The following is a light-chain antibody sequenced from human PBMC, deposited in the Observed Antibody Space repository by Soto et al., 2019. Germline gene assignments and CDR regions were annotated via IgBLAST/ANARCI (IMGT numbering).Light chain of an antibody. CDR3: ISYTRSNTLYVV. CDR1: SSDVGGYNY. V-gene: IGLV2-14*01. CDR2: DVS. Sequence: QSALTQPASVSGSPGQSLTISCTGTSSDVGGYNYVSWYQQHPGKAPKLMIYDVSNRPSGVSNRFSGSKSGNTASLTISGLQAEDEADYYCISYTRSNTLYVVFGGGTKLTVL. J-gene: IGLJ2*01.